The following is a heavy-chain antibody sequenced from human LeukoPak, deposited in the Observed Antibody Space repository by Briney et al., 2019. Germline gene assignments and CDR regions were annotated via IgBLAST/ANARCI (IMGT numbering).Heavy chain of an antibody. J-gene: IGHJ3*02. V-gene: IGHV3-23*01. CDR3: ARGSRYCSSTSCDDAFDI. Sequence: PGRSLRLSCAASGFTFSSYAMSWVRQAPGKGLEWVSAISGSGGSTYYADSVRGRFTISRDNSKNTLYLQMNSLRAEDTAVYYCARGSRYCSSTSCDDAFDIWGQGTMVTVSS. D-gene: IGHD2-2*01. CDR2: ISGSGGST. CDR1: GFTFSSYA.